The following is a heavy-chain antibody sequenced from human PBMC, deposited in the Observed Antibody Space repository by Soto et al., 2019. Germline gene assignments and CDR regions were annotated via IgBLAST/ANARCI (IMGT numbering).Heavy chain of an antibody. Sequence: SETLSLTCTVSGGSISSYYWSWIRQPPGKGLEWIGYIYYSGSTNYNPSLKSRVTISVDTSKNQFSLKLSSVTAADTAVYYCARVEAAAALSSIYYYYGMDVWGQGTTVTVSS. CDR1: GGSISSYY. J-gene: IGHJ6*02. V-gene: IGHV4-59*01. D-gene: IGHD6-13*01. CDR2: IYYSGST. CDR3: ARVEAAAALSSIYYYYGMDV.